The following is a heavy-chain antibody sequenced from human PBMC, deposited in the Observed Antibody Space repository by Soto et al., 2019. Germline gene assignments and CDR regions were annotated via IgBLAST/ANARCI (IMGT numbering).Heavy chain of an antibody. CDR1: GFTFSTYD. J-gene: IGHJ4*02. CDR3: AKTITTYSGDSRGRGALVDY. Sequence: PGGSLRLSCAASGFTFSTYDMHWVRQPPGKGLEWVAVISSDGSNEHYADPVKGRFTISRDNSKNTLYLQMNSLRVEDTAVYYCAKTITTYSGDSRGRGALVDYWGQGTLVTVSS. CDR2: ISSDGSNE. V-gene: IGHV3-30*18. D-gene: IGHD3-22*01.